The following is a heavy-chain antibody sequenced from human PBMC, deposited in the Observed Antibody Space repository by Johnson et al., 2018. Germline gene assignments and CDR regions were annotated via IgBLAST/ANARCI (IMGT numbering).Heavy chain of an antibody. J-gene: IGHJ4*02. Sequence: VQLVESGGGVVQPGRSLGLSCAASGFTFSSCGMHWVPQAPGQGLEWVAVRWYDGSNTYYADTVKGRFTISRDNSKNTLYLQLNSLGAEDTAVYYCAREYSSSWPFDYWGQGTLVTGSS. D-gene: IGHD6-13*01. CDR2: RWYDGSNT. CDR1: GFTFSSCG. CDR3: AREYSSSWPFDY. V-gene: IGHV3-33*01.